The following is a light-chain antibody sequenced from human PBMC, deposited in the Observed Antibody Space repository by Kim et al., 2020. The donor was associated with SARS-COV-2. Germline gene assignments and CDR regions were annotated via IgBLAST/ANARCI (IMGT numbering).Light chain of an antibody. CDR1: QSVSSSY. CDR2: GAS. J-gene: IGKJ5*01. Sequence: EVLLTQSPGTLSLSPGERAILSCRASQSVSSSYLAWYQHKPGQSPRLLIHGASSRATGVPDRFRGGVSGTDFTLTITRLGTEDFAVYYCQQYGRSPTTFGQGTRLESK. CDR3: QQYGRSPTT. V-gene: IGKV3-20*01.